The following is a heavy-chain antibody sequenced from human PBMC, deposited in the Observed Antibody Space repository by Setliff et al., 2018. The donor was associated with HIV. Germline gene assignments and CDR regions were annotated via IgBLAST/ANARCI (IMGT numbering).Heavy chain of an antibody. D-gene: IGHD5-18*01. CDR1: GGSISSGGYY. CDR3: ARDGYTNGYGYYYFYMDV. J-gene: IGHJ6*03. Sequence: PSETLSLTCTVSGGSISSGGYYWSWIRQHPGKGLEWIGYIYYSGSTYYNPSLKSRVSISIDTSKNQFSLKLSSVTAADTAVYFCARDGYTNGYGYYYFYMDVWGKGTTVTVS. CDR2: IYYSGST. V-gene: IGHV4-31*03.